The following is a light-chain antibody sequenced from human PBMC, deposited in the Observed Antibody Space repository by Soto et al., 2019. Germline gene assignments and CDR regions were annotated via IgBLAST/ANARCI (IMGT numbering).Light chain of an antibody. CDR2: DIS. V-gene: IGKV3D-15*01. Sequence: EIVFTQSPGTLSLSPGERATLSCRASQSVSTNLAWYQQKPGQAPRLLIYDISLRGTGIPTRFSGSGSGTEFTLTISSXQSEDFAVYYCQQYNSWPLTFGGGTKVDIK. CDR1: QSVSTN. CDR3: QQYNSWPLT. J-gene: IGKJ4*01.